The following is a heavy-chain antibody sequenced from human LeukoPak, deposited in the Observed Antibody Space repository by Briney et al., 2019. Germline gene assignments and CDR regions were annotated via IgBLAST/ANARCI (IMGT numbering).Heavy chain of an antibody. D-gene: IGHD2-8*01. CDR3: AREGVYSDY. CDR1: GFTFSSFA. J-gene: IGHJ4*02. CDR2: ISYDGSNT. V-gene: IGHV3-30-3*01. Sequence: GGSLRLSCTASGFTFSSFAMHWVRQAPGKGLEWVALISYDGSNTYYADSVKGRFTISRDNSKNTLYLQMNSLRAEDTALYYCAREGVYSDYWGQGTLVTVSS.